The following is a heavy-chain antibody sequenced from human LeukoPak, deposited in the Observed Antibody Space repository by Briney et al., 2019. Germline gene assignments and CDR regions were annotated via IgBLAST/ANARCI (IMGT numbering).Heavy chain of an antibody. V-gene: IGHV3-23*01. J-gene: IGHJ4*02. D-gene: IGHD3-10*01. CDR3: AREYYGSGSYYNVGY. CDR2: IGASGEST. Sequence: PGGSLRLSCAASGFTFSVAAMTWVRQAPGKGLEWVSLIGASGESTYYADSVKGRFTISRDNSKNTLSLQMNSLRAEDTALYYCAREYYGSGSYYNVGYWGQGTLVTVSS. CDR1: GFTFSVAA.